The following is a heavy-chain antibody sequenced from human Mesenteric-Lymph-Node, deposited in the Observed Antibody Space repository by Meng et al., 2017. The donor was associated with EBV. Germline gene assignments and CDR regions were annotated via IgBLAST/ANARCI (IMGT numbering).Heavy chain of an antibody. CDR1: GGSFSPYT. CDR3: ARGDDSGDYACSS. V-gene: IGHV1-69*01. D-gene: IGHD4-17*01. Sequence: LVQSGAEVRKPGSSVKVSCKASGGSFSPYTITWVRQAPGQGLEWMGRIIPIYGRANYAQRFQGRVTITADESTSTAYMELSILTSEDTAVYYCARGDDSGDYACSSWGQGTLVTVSS. CDR2: IIPIYGRA. J-gene: IGHJ5*02.